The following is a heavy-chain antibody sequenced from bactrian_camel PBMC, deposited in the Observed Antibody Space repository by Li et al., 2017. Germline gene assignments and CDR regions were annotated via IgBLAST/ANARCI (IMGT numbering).Heavy chain of an antibody. V-gene: IGHV3S40*01. D-gene: IGHD6*01. CDR2: INNGGGST. Sequence: VQLVESGGGLVQPGGSRSLSCAASGFTFSSYDMSWVRQAPGKGLEWVSAINNGGGSTYYADAKKGRFTISRDNAKNTLYLQMNSLNTEDTAIYYCTRDVAGNYYGLDYWGKGTQVTVS. J-gene: IGHJ7*01. CDR1: GFTFSSYD.